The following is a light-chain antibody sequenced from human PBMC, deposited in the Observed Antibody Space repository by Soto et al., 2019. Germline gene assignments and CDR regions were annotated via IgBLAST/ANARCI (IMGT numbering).Light chain of an antibody. Sequence: DIQMTQSPSTLSASVGDRVTITCRASQSISSWLAWYQQKPGKAPKLLIYDASSLESGVPSRFSGSGSGTEFTLNISSLQPDDFATYYCQQYNSSPGTFGQGTKVEIK. V-gene: IGKV1-5*01. CDR1: QSISSW. J-gene: IGKJ1*01. CDR3: QQYNSSPGT. CDR2: DAS.